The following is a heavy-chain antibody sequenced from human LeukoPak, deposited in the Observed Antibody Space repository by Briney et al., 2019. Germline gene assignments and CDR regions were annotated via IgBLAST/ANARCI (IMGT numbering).Heavy chain of an antibody. D-gene: IGHD2-15*01. CDR2: IKQDGSEK. Sequence: PGGSLRLSCAASGFTFSSYWMSWVRQAPGKGLEWVANIKQDGSEKYYVDSVKGRFTISRDNAKNSLYLQMNSLRAEDTAVYYCARSVVVVAATHLYYYYYYMDVWGKGTTVIVSS. CDR3: ARSVVVVAATHLYYYYYYMDV. J-gene: IGHJ6*03. V-gene: IGHV3-7*01. CDR1: GFTFSSYW.